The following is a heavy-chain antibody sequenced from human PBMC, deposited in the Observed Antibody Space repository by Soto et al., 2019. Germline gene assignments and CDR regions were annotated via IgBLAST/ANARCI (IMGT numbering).Heavy chain of an antibody. V-gene: IGHV3-7*03. CDR2: IKFDGSEK. CDR3: VKDGGYCSSTTCYSPRNHYFDS. D-gene: IGHD2-2*01. CDR1: GFTFSDYW. J-gene: IGHJ4*02. Sequence: GGSLRLSCAASGFTFSDYWMSWVRQAPGKGPEWVANIKFDGSEKQYVDSVKGRFPISRDNSRNSLFLQMNSLRAGDTAVYYCVKDGGYCSSTTCYSPRNHYFDSWGQGTLVTVSS.